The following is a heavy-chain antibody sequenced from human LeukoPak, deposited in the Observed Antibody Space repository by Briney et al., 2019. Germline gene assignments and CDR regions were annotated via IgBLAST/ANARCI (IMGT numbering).Heavy chain of an antibody. J-gene: IGHJ5*02. Sequence: ASVKVSCKASGYTFTSYGISWVRQAPGQGLEWMGWISAYNGNTNYAQKLQGRVTMTTDTSTSTAYMELRSLRSDDTAVYYCAREGPPLTMVRGYDWFDPWGQGTLVTVSS. CDR2: ISAYNGNT. CDR1: GYTFTSYG. CDR3: AREGPPLTMVRGYDWFDP. V-gene: IGHV1-18*01. D-gene: IGHD3-10*01.